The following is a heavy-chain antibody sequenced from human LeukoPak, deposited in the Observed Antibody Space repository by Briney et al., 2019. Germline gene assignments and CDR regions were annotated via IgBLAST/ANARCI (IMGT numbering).Heavy chain of an antibody. CDR2: IYSGGST. J-gene: IGHJ3*02. V-gene: IGHV3-53*01. CDR1: GFTVSSNY. Sequence: GGSLRLSCAASGFTVSSNYMSWVRQAPGKGLEWVSVIYSGGSTYYADSVKGRFTISRDNSKSTLYLQMNSLRAEDTAVYYCASGYSGYDSDDAFDIWGQGTMVTVSS. D-gene: IGHD5-12*01. CDR3: ASGYSGYDSDDAFDI.